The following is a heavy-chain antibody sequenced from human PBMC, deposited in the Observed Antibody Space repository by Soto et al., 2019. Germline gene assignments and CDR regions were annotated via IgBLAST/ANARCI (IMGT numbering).Heavy chain of an antibody. CDR1: GFSLSTSGVG. CDR2: IFWDDDK. D-gene: IGHD1-1*01. CDR3: AVRGGTGTTGNWFDP. J-gene: IGHJ5*02. V-gene: IGHV2-5*02. Sequence: QITLKESGPTLVKPTQTLTLTCTFSGFSLSTSGVGVGWIRQPPGKALEWLALIFWDDDKRYSPSLKSRLTITKDTSKNQVVLTMTNMDPVDTATYYCAVRGGTGTTGNWFDPWSQGTLVTVSS.